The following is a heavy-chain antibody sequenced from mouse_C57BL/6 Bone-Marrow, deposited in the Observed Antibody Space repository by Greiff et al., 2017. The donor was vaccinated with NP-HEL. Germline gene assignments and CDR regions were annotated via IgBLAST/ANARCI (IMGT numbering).Heavy chain of an antibody. V-gene: IGHV1-69*01. J-gene: IGHJ3*01. CDR1: GYTFTSYW. CDR3: ALYGNSFAY. D-gene: IGHD2-1*01. Sequence: QVQLKQPGAELVMPGASVKLSCKASGYTFTSYWMHWVKQRPGQGLEWIGEIDPSDSYTNYNPKFKGKSTLTVDKSSSTAYMQLSSLTSEDSAVYYCALYGNSFAYWGQGTLVTVSA. CDR2: IDPSDSYT.